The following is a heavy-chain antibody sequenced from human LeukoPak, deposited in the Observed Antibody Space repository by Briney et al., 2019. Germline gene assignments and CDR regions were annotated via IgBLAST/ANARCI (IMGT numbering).Heavy chain of an antibody. V-gene: IGHV4-39*07. J-gene: IGHJ4*02. CDR1: GGSISSSSYY. CDR3: ARGSSSSQFDY. D-gene: IGHD6-6*01. CDR2: IYYSGST. Sequence: PSETLSLTCTVSGGSISSSSYYWGWIRQPPGKGLEWIGSIYYSGSTYYNPSLKSRVTISVDTSKNQFSLKLSSVTAADTAVYYCARGSSSSQFDYWGQGTLVTVSS.